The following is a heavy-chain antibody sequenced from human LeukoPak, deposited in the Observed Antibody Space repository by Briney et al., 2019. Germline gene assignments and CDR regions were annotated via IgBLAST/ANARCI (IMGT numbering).Heavy chain of an antibody. CDR1: GGTFSSYA. J-gene: IGHJ4*02. V-gene: IGHV1-69*04. D-gene: IGHD2-15*01. CDR2: IIPILGIA. Sequence: SVKVSCKASGGTFSSYAISWVRQAPGQGLEWMGRIIPILGIANYAQKFQGRVTITADKSTSTAYMELSSLRSEDTAVYYCARDPTPLGYCSGGSCYSDKDYWGQGTLVTVSS. CDR3: ARDPTPLGYCSGGSCYSDKDY.